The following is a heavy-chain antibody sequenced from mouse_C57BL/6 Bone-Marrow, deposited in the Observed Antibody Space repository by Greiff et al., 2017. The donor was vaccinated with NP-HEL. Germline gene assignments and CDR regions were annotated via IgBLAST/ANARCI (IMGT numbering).Heavy chain of an antibody. CDR2: ISSGSSTI. Sequence: EVQLVESGGGLVKPGGSLKLSCAASGFTFSDYGMHWVRQAPEQGLEWVAYISSGSSTIYYADTVKGRFTISRDNAKNTLFLQMTSLRAEDTAMYYCARRWPYVDVWGTGTTVTVSS. CDR3: ARRWPYVDV. J-gene: IGHJ1*03. V-gene: IGHV5-17*01. D-gene: IGHD2-3*01. CDR1: GFTFSDYG.